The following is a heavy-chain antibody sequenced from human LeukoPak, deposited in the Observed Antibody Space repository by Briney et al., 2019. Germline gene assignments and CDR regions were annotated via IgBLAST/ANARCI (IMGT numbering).Heavy chain of an antibody. V-gene: IGHV3-7*01. Sequence: PGGSLRFSCAASGVTFSGYWMTWGRQAPGKGLEWGASIKQDGSEKYYEDSVKGRFTISRDNAKNSLYLQMNDLRAEATAVYYCARVEDTSGWYWIAYWGQGSLVTVSS. CDR3: ARVEDTSGWYWIAY. J-gene: IGHJ4*02. CDR1: GVTFSGYW. CDR2: IKQDGSEK. D-gene: IGHD6-19*01.